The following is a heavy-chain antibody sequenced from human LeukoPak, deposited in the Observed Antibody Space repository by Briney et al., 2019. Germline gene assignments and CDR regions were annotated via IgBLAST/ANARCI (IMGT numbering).Heavy chain of an antibody. Sequence: SETLSLTCAVYGGSFSCYYWSWIRQPPGKRLEWIGEINHSGSTNYNPSLKSRVTISVDTSKNQFSLKLSSVTAADTAVYYCARVRDTYYYDSSGQHFDYWGQGTLVTVSS. CDR3: ARVRDTYYYDSSGQHFDY. J-gene: IGHJ4*02. V-gene: IGHV4-34*01. D-gene: IGHD3-22*01. CDR2: INHSGST. CDR1: GGSFSCYY.